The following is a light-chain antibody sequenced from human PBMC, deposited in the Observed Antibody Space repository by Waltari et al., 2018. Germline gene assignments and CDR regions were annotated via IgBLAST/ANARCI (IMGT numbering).Light chain of an antibody. CDR2: INN. CDR1: DSNIGRNT. CDR3: AAWDNSLNGPV. V-gene: IGLV1-44*01. J-gene: IGLJ2*01. Sequence: QSVLTQPPSASGTPGQRITISCSGGDSNIGRNTVNWYQQVPGTAPKLLLNINNKRPSGVPDRFSGSKSGTSASLAINGLQSEDEADYYCAAWDNSLNGPVFGGGTKLTVL.